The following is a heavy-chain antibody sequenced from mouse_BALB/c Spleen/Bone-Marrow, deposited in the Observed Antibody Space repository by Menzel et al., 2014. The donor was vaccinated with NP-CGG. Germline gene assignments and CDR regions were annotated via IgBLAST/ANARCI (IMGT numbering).Heavy chain of an antibody. Sequence: VQPQQSGPELVKPGASMKISCKASGYSFTGHTMNWVKQSHGKNLEWIGLINPYNGGTSYNQKFKGKATLTVDKSSSTAYMELLSLTSEDSAVYYCAIHGYGNSVAWDCWGQGTSANVPS. D-gene: IGHD2-10*02. CDR1: GYSFTGHT. J-gene: IGHJ4*01. V-gene: IGHV1-18*01. CDR3: AIHGYGNSVAWDC. CDR2: INPYNGGT.